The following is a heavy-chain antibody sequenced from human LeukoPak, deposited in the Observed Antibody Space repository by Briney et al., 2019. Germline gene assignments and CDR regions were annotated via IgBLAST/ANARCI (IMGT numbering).Heavy chain of an antibody. D-gene: IGHD5-24*01. Sequence: PSQTLSLTCTVSGGSISSGDYYWSWIRQPPGKGLEWIGYIYYSGSTYYNPSLKSRVTISVDTSKNQFSLKLSSVTAADMAVYYCARVRMATICMDVWGQGTTVTVSS. J-gene: IGHJ6*02. CDR2: IYYSGST. V-gene: IGHV4-30-4*01. CDR1: GGSISSGDYY. CDR3: ARVRMATICMDV.